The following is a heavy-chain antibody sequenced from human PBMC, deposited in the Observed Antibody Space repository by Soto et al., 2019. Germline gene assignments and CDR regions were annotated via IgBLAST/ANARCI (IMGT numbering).Heavy chain of an antibody. CDR3: VRGSSQPRYIVVVQAAQLHMGYYYYGMDV. V-gene: IGHV1-69*01. J-gene: IGHJ6*02. CDR2: IIPIFGTA. D-gene: IGHD2-2*01. Sequence: QVQLVQSGAEVKKPGSSVKVSCKASGGTFSSYAISWVRQAPGQGLEWMGGIIPIFGTANYAQKFQARVTITADESTSTAYMELSSLRSEDTAVYYCVRGSSQPRYIVVVQAAQLHMGYYYYGMDVWGLGTTVTVSS. CDR1: GGTFSSYA.